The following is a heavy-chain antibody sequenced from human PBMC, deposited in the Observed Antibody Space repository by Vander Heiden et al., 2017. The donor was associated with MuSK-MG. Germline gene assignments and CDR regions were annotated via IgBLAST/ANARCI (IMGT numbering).Heavy chain of an antibody. J-gene: IGHJ4*02. CDR3: AKDFGPGYYASPKNDY. V-gene: IGHV3-30*02. D-gene: IGHD2-2*01. CDR2: IRYDGGYT. Sequence: QEQLVESGGGVVLPGGSLRLSCAASGFMFSRYGMQWVRQAPGRGLEWVGFIRYDGGYTCYGDSVKGRFTISRDNSKNMLYLQMNSLRPEDTAFYYCAKDFGPGYYASPKNDYWGQGTLVTVSS. CDR1: GFMFSRYG.